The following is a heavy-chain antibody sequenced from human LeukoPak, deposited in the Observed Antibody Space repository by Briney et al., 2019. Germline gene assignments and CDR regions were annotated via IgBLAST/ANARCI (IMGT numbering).Heavy chain of an antibody. J-gene: IGHJ4*02. CDR2: IRSKANSYAT. Sequence: GSLRLSFAASGFTFSCSAMHWVRQASGKGMEWVGRIRSKANSYATAYAASVKGRFTISRDDSKNTAYLQMNSLRAEDMAVYYCARRSSNFDYWGQGTLVTVSS. CDR3: ARRSSNFDY. V-gene: IGHV3-73*01. D-gene: IGHD2-2*01. CDR1: GFTFSCSA.